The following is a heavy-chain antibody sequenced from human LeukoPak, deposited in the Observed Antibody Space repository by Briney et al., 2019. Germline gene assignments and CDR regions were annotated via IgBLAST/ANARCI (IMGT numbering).Heavy chain of an antibody. CDR3: ARTVARIGY. CDR1: GFTFSSYE. Sequence: GGSLRLSCAASGFTFSSYEMNWVRQAPGKGLEWVSHISSSGSTIYYTDSVKGRFTISRDNSKNLLYPQMNSLRAEDTAIYYCARTVARIGYWGQGTLVTASS. CDR2: ISSSGSTI. D-gene: IGHD4-23*01. V-gene: IGHV3-48*03. J-gene: IGHJ4*02.